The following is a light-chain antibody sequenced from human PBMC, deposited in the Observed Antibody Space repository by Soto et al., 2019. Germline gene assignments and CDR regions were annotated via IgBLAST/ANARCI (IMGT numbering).Light chain of an antibody. CDR1: SSNIGSNY. V-gene: IGLV1-47*01. CDR2: RNS. Sequence: QSVLTQPPSASGTPGQRVTISCSGSSSNIGSNYVYWYQQLPGTVPQLLIYRNSERPSGVPDRFSGSKSGTSASLDISGLRSEDEADYYCAAWDDSLSGVVFGGGTKLTVL. J-gene: IGLJ2*01. CDR3: AAWDDSLSGVV.